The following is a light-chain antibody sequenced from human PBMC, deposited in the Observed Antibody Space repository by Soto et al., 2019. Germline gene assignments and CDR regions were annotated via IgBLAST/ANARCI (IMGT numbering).Light chain of an antibody. V-gene: IGKV1-33*01. J-gene: IGKJ3*01. Sequence: DIQMTQSPPSLSASVGDRVTITCQASQDITIYFNWYQQRPGRAPKLLIYDASTLETGVPSRFSGSGSGTVFTFTITSLQPEDIATYYCQHYENLPFTFGPGTKVAI. CDR1: QDITIY. CDR3: QHYENLPFT. CDR2: DAS.